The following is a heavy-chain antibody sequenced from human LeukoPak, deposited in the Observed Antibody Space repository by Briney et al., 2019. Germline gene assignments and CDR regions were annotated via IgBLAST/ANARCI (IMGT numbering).Heavy chain of an antibody. Sequence: GGTLRLSCAASGFTFSSYGMSWVRQAPGKGLEWVSAISGSGGSTYYADSVKGRFTISRDNSKNTLYLQMNSLRAEDTAVYYCARAYNYGVTYFDYWGQGTLVTVSS. CDR3: ARAYNYGVTYFDY. J-gene: IGHJ4*02. V-gene: IGHV3-23*01. D-gene: IGHD5-18*01. CDR1: GFTFSSYG. CDR2: ISGSGGST.